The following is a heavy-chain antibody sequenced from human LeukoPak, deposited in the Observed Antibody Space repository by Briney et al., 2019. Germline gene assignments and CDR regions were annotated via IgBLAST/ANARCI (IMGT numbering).Heavy chain of an antibody. Sequence: GGSLRLSCAASGFTFSSYWMRWVRQAPGKGLGGVANIKQDGSEKYYVDSVKGRFTISRDNAKNSLYLQVNSLRAGDTAVYYCAREVVEKQQLVLWLTHLVYYFDYWGQGTLVTVSS. D-gene: IGHD6-13*01. CDR3: AREVVEKQQLVLWLTHLVYYFDY. J-gene: IGHJ4*02. V-gene: IGHV3-7*01. CDR2: IKQDGSEK. CDR1: GFTFSSYW.